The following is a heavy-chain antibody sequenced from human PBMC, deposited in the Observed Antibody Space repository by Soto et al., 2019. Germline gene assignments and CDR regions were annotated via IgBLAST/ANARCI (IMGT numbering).Heavy chain of an antibody. V-gene: IGHV3-74*03. Sequence: EVQLVESGGALVQPGGSLRLSCAASGFTFSSYWRHWVRQAPGKGLVWVSRINTDGTSPKYADSVKGRFTISRDNAKNTLYLQMNSLRDEDTAVYYCARRWEYFYMDVWGKGTTVTVSS. J-gene: IGHJ6*03. D-gene: IGHD1-26*01. CDR2: INTDGTSP. CDR3: ARRWEYFYMDV. CDR1: GFTFSSYW.